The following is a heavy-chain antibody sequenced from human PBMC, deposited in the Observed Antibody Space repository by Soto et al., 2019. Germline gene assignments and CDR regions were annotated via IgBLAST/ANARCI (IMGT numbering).Heavy chain of an antibody. D-gene: IGHD3-16*01. V-gene: IGHV1-18*01. Sequence: ASVKVSCKASGYTFTSYGISWVRQAPGQGLEWMGWISAYNGNTKYAQKLQGRVTMTTDTSTSTVYMELRSLRSDDTAVYYCAREGEMPYYYYGLDVWGQGTTVTVSS. CDR3: AREGEMPYYYYGLDV. CDR2: ISAYNGNT. CDR1: GYTFTSYG. J-gene: IGHJ6*02.